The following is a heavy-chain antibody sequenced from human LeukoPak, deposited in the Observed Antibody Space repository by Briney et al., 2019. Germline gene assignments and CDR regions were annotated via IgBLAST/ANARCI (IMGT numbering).Heavy chain of an antibody. Sequence: GGSLRLSCAASGFTFSSYGMHWVRQAPGKGLEWVAVISYDGSNKYYADSVKGRFTISRDNSKNTLYLQMNSLRAEDTAVYYCARDRIYTSSREFDYWGQGTLVTVSS. CDR1: GFTFSSYG. D-gene: IGHD6-6*01. CDR3: ARDRIYTSSREFDY. CDR2: ISYDGSNK. V-gene: IGHV3-30*03. J-gene: IGHJ4*02.